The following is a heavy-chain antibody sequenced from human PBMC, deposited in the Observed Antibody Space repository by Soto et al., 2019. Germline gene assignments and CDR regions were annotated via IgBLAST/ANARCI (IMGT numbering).Heavy chain of an antibody. J-gene: IGHJ2*01. CDR2: IIPIFGTA. V-gene: IGHV1-69*01. Sequence: QVQLVQSGAEVKKPGSSVKVSCKASGGTFSSYAISWVRQAPGQGLEWMGGIIPIFGTANYAQKFQGRVTITADESASTAYMELSSLRSEDTAVYYCARVRGGDRHLYWYFDLWGRGTLVTVSS. CDR3: ARVRGGDRHLYWYFDL. CDR1: GGTFSSYA. D-gene: IGHD2-21*02.